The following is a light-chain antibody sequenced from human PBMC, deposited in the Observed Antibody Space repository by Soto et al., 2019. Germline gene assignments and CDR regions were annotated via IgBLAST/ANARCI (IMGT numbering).Light chain of an antibody. CDR2: AAS. J-gene: IGKJ5*01. CDR3: QQSYSTLSIT. CDR1: QSISSY. Sequence: DIQMTQSPSSLSASVGDRVTITCRASQSISSYLNWYQQKPGKAPKLLIYAASSLQSGVPSRFXGSGSGTDFTLTISSLQPEDFVTYYCQQSYSTLSITFGQGTRLEIK. V-gene: IGKV1-39*01.